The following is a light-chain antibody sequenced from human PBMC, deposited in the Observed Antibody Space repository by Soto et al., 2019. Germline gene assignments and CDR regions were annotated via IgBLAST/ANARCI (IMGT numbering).Light chain of an antibody. CDR2: DVS. J-gene: IGLJ3*02. CDR1: SSDIGGYNY. CDR3: SSYTSSSTPYWV. Sequence: QSVLTQPASVSGSPGQSITISCTGTSSDIGGYNYVSWYQQHPGKAPKLMIYDVSNRPSGVSNRFSGSKSGNTASLTISWLQAEDEADYYCSSYTSSSTPYWVFGGGTQLTVL. V-gene: IGLV2-14*01.